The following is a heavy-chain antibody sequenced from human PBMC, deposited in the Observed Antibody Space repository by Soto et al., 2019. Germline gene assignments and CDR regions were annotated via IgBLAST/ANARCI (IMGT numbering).Heavy chain of an antibody. J-gene: IGHJ5*02. CDR2: ISSSGSTI. Sequence: GGSLRLSCVASGLTFSDYYMSWIRQAPGKGLEWVSYISSSGSTIYYADSVKGRFTISRDNAKTSLYLQMNSLRAEDTAVYYCAREVKVGSSWSISSPHHWFRPCGQGTLVTVSS. CDR1: GLTFSDYY. D-gene: IGHD6-13*01. CDR3: AREVKVGSSWSISSPHHWFRP. V-gene: IGHV3-11*01.